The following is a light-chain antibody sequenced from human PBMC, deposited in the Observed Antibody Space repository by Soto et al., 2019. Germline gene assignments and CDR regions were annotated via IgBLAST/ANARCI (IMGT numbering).Light chain of an antibody. CDR1: MRDVGAYNL. V-gene: IGLV2-14*01. J-gene: IGLJ2*01. CDR3: SPYTSKSSLI. Sequence: QSALTQPASVSGSPGQSITISCAGTMRDVGAYNLVSWYQQHPGRAPQLIIYEVRNRPSGISFRFSGSKSGNTASLTISGLQAEDEADYYCSPYTSKSSLIFGGGTKVTVL. CDR2: EVR.